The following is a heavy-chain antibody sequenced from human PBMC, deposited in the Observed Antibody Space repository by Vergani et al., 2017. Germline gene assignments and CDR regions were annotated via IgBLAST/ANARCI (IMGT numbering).Heavy chain of an antibody. Sequence: EVQLVESGGGLVQPGRSLRLSCTASGFTFGDYAMSWVRPAPGKGLEWVGFIRSKAYGGTTEYAASVKGRLTISRDDSKSIAYLQMNSLKTEDTAVYYCTRDEWPRLGWLANFDYWGQGTLVTVSS. D-gene: IGHD6-19*01. J-gene: IGHJ4*02. CDR3: TRDEWPRLGWLANFDY. CDR2: IRSKAYGGTT. V-gene: IGHV3-49*04. CDR1: GFTFGDYA.